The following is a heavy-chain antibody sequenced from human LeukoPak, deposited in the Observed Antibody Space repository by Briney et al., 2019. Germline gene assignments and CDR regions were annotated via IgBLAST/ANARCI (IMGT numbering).Heavy chain of an antibody. CDR1: GFTFSRYS. CDR3: ARKFEGVASGAGY. CDR2: MSVNSGLI. Sequence: GGSLRLSCAAYGFTFSRYSMNWVRQAQGKGLEWVSSMSVNSGLIYYADSVKGRFTVSRDNARNSLYLQMHSLIAEDTAVYYCARKFEGVASGAGYWGQGTLVTVSS. V-gene: IGHV3-21*01. D-gene: IGHD1-26*01. J-gene: IGHJ4*02.